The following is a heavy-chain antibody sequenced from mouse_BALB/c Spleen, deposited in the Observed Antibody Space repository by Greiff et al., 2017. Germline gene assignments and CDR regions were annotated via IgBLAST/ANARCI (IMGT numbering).Heavy chain of an antibody. CDR2: ILPGSGST. J-gene: IGHJ2*01. CDR1: GYTFSSYW. Sequence: QVQLQQSGADLMKPGASVKISCKATGYTFSSYWIEWVKQRPGHGLEWIGEILPGSGSTNYNEKFKGKATFTADTSSNTAYMQLSSLTSEDSAVYYCARYHKLLRSYYFDYWGQGTTLTVSS. D-gene: IGHD1-1*01. CDR3: ARYHKLLRSYYFDY. V-gene: IGHV1-9*01.